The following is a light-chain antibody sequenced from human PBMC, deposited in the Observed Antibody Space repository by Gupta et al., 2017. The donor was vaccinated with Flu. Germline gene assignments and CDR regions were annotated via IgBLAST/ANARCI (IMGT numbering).Light chain of an antibody. CDR2: GDT. CDR3: SSFDGTRNCFV. CDR1: SSDIGTYNL. V-gene: IGLV2-23*01. J-gene: IGLJ3*02. Sequence: QSALTQPASVSGPPGPCSGISCIGTSSDIGTYNLVSWYQQRPGTSPTLLIYGDTNRPSGVPKRFSGSKSGTPASLTIIGLQAEDEADYYCSSFDGTRNCFVFGCGTKLTVL.